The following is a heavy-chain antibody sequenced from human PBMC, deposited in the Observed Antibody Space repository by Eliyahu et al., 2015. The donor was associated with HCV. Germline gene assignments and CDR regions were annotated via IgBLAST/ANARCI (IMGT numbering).Heavy chain of an antibody. Sequence: EVQLVESGGGXVQPGGSLXLSCAAXGFXLSSYTMNWVRQGPGKGLEWVSFISSSGETENYADSVKGRFTISRDNGKNSLYLQMNSLRDEDTAVYYCAKGHGIGSWLVDVWGQGTSVTVSS. D-gene: IGHD6-13*01. V-gene: IGHV3-48*02. J-gene: IGHJ6*02. CDR2: ISSSGETE. CDR3: AKGHGIGSWLVDV. CDR1: GFXLSSYT.